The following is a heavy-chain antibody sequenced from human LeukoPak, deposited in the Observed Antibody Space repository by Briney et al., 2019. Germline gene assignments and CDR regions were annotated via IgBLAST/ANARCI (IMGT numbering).Heavy chain of an antibody. CDR3: ARRFISVVVAPDWFDP. CDR1: GGSISSSSYY. J-gene: IGHJ5*02. V-gene: IGHV4-39*01. Sequence: SQTLSLTCTVSGGSISSSSYYWGWIRQPPGKGLELIGNIYYSGSTYYNPSLKSRVTISVDTSKNQFSLKLSSVTAADTAVYYCARRFISVVVAPDWFDPWGQGTLVTVSS. CDR2: IYYSGST. D-gene: IGHD2-15*01.